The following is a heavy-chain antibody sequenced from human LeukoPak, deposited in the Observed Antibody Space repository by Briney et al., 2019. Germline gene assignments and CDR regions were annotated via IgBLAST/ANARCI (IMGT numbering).Heavy chain of an antibody. CDR3: ARDRAARDYYGMDV. Sequence: SETLSLTCAVYGGSFSGYYWSWIRQPPGKGLEWIGEINHSGSTNYNPSLKSRVTISVDTSKNQFSLKLSSVTAADTAVYYCARDRAARDYYGMDVWGQGTTVTVSS. D-gene: IGHD6-6*01. CDR2: INHSGST. J-gene: IGHJ6*02. V-gene: IGHV4-34*01. CDR1: GGSFSGYY.